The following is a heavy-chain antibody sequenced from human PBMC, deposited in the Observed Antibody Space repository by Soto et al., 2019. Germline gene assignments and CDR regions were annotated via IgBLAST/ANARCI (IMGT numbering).Heavy chain of an antibody. CDR2: INYSGST. CDR3: ARVMGGGYDSFYYNAMDV. CDR1: GGSISTYY. V-gene: IGHV4-59*01. J-gene: IGHJ6*02. D-gene: IGHD5-12*01. Sequence: SETLSLTXTVSGGSISTYYWSWIRQPPGKGLEWLGYINYSGSTNYNPSLKSPVTISVDTSKNQFSLKLRSVTAADTAVYYCARVMGGGYDSFYYNAMDVWGQGTTVTVSS.